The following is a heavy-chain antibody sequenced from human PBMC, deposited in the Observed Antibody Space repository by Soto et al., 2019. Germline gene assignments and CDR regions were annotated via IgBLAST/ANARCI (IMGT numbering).Heavy chain of an antibody. CDR1: GFTFSSYS. D-gene: IGHD5-12*01. CDR3: AKNSAATIRVGYDY. Sequence: GGSLRLSSAASGFTFSSYSMNWVRQAPGKGLEWVSGIVASGGITYYADSVKGRFTISRDNSKNTLYLQMNSLRAEDTAVYYCAKNSAATIRVGYDYWGQGTLVTVSS. CDR2: IVASGGIT. J-gene: IGHJ4*02. V-gene: IGHV3-23*01.